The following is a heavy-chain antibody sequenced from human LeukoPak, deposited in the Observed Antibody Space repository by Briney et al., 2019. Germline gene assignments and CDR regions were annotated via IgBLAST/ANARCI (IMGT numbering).Heavy chain of an antibody. CDR1: GFTVSSNY. CDR2: IYSGGST. CDR3: AKAAAAAVDY. V-gene: IGHV3-53*01. D-gene: IGHD6-13*01. Sequence: GGSLRLPCAASGFTVSSNYMSWVRQAPGKGLEWVSVIYSGGSTYYADSAKGRFTISRDNSKNTLYLQMNSLRAEDTAVYYCAKAAAAAVDYWGQGTLVTVSS. J-gene: IGHJ4*02.